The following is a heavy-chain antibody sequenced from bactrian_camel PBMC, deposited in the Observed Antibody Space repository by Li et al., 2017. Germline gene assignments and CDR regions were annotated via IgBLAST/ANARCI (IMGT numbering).Heavy chain of an antibody. CDR2: IDSDGST. CDR1: GFTFSDHD. V-gene: IGHV3S42*01. Sequence: VQLVESGGSLVQPGGSLRLSCAASGFTFSDHDMSWVRQAPGKEREGVAAIDSDGSTSYADSVKGRFTISQDNAKNTLYLHMNNLKPEDTAMYYCAADAKAVAPWDWIGGYTSWGQGTQVTVS. J-gene: IGHJ6*01. D-gene: IGHD7*01. CDR3: AADAKAVAPWDWIGGYTS.